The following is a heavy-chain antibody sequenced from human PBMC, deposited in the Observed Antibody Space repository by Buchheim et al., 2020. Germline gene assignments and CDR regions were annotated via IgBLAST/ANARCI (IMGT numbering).Heavy chain of an antibody. CDR1: GGSISNSDSYY. Sequence: QQQLQESGPGLVKPSETLSLTCIVSGGSISNSDSYYWGWIRQPPGKGLEWIGSIYYGGSTYYNPSLTSRVTISVDTSKNQFSLKLSSVTAAGTAVHYCARQITMVRGLTLQDYHHMDVWGKGTT. D-gene: IGHD3-10*01. V-gene: IGHV4-39*01. J-gene: IGHJ6*03. CDR2: IYYGGST. CDR3: ARQITMVRGLTLQDYHHMDV.